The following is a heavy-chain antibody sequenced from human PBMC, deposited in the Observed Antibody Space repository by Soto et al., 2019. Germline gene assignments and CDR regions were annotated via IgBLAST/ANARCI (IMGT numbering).Heavy chain of an antibody. CDR2: MNPNSGNT. CDR3: AAGPGLDP. CDR1: GYTFTSYD. V-gene: IGHV1-8*01. D-gene: IGHD2-2*01. J-gene: IGHJ5*02. Sequence: GASVKVSCKASGYTFTSYDINWVRQATGQGLEWMGWMNPNSGNTGYAQKFQERVTITRDMSTSTAYMELSSLRSEDTAVYYCAAGPGLDPWGQGTLVTVSS.